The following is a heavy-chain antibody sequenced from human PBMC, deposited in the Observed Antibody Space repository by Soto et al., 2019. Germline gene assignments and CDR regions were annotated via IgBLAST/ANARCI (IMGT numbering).Heavy chain of an antibody. J-gene: IGHJ4*02. V-gene: IGHV1-3*01. CDR3: ARDGDTVMAPDY. Sequence: ATFSFGASCSTFTSYAMHWVRQAPGQRLEWMGWIXAGNGXTKYSQKFQGXXTITRDTXXSTDYMELSSLRSEDTAVYYCARDGDTVMAPDYWGQGTLVTVSS. CDR2: IXAGNGXT. D-gene: IGHD5-18*01. CDR1: CSTFTSYA.